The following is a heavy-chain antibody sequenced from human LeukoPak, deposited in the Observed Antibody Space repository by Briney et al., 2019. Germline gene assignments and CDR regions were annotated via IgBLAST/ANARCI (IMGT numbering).Heavy chain of an antibody. J-gene: IGHJ4*02. CDR3: AKGDTPMVRRYYFDY. CDR2: ISGSSGST. D-gene: IGHD5-18*01. CDR1: GFTFSSYA. Sequence: PGGSLRLSCAASGFTFSSYALSWVRQAPGKGLEWVSVISGSSGSTYYADSVKGRFTISRDNSKNTLYLQMNSLRAEDTAVYYCAKGDTPMVRRYYFDYWGQGTLVTVCS. V-gene: IGHV3-23*01.